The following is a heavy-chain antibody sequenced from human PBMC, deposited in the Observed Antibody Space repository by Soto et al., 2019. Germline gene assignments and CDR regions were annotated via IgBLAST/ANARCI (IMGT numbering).Heavy chain of an antibody. CDR1: GLTVSGKKY. CDR3: ATWHLREHAYDI. D-gene: IGHD5-12*01. J-gene: IGHJ3*02. V-gene: IGHV3-53*01. CDR2: VYDLDGT. Sequence: DVQLVESGGGLIQPGGSLRLSCVASGLTVSGKKYMAWVRQAPGKGPEWVSGVYDLDGTYYADSVRGRFTTSIGSSGAAVYLQMRELRPEDTALLFCATWHLREHAYDIWGEGTMGTVSS.